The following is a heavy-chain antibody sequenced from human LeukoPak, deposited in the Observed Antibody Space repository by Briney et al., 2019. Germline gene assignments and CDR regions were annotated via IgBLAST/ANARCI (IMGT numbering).Heavy chain of an antibody. Sequence: GGSLRLSCAASGFTFNNYWMHWVRHAPGKGLVWVSPINPDGTVTTYADSVKGRFTISRDNGKNTLYLQMNSVRAEDTAVYYCVRDSPSGFFDLWGRGTLVTVSS. D-gene: IGHD6-19*01. CDR3: VRDSPSGFFDL. J-gene: IGHJ2*01. V-gene: IGHV3-74*01. CDR2: INPDGTVT. CDR1: GFTFNNYW.